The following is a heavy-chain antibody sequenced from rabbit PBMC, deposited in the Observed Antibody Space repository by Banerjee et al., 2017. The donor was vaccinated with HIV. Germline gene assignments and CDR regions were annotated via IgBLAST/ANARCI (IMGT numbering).Heavy chain of an antibody. J-gene: IGHJ4*01. V-gene: IGHV1S47*01. CDR3: VRGSGWGFGYFKL. D-gene: IGHD4-1*01. CDR2: IDPIFGGT. CDR1: GFDFSSYG. Sequence: QEQLVESGGGLVQPGGSLKLSCKASGFDFSSYGVSWVRQAPGKGLEWIGYIDPIFGGTYYASWVNGRFTISSHNAQNTLYLQLNSLTAADTATYFCVRGSGWGFGYFKLWGQGTLVTVS.